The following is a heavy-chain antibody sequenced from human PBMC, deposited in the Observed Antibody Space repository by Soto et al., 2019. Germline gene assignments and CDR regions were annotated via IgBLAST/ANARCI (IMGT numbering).Heavy chain of an antibody. CDR1: GFTFSSYA. D-gene: IGHD5-18*01. Sequence: GGSLRLSCAASGFTFSSYAMHWVRQAPGKGLEWVAHISHDGSNNYYADSVKGRFTISRDNSKNMVYLQMNSLRVDDTAVYYCAKDRAMVLEVHGYCGQGTLVTVSS. CDR2: ISHDGSNN. J-gene: IGHJ4*02. CDR3: AKDRAMVLEVHGY. V-gene: IGHV3-30-3*01.